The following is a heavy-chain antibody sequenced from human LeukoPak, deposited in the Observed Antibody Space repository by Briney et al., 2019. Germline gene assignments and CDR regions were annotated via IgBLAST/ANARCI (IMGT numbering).Heavy chain of an antibody. CDR1: GFTFSSYG. J-gene: IGHJ4*02. Sequence: PGRSLRLSCAASGFTFSSYGMHWVRQAPGKGLECVAVISYDGSDKYYADSVKGRFTISRDNSENTLYLQMNVLRAEDTAVYYCVAWSDYWGQGTLVTVSS. CDR2: ISYDGSDK. CDR3: VAWSDY. V-gene: IGHV3-30*03. D-gene: IGHD3/OR15-3a*01.